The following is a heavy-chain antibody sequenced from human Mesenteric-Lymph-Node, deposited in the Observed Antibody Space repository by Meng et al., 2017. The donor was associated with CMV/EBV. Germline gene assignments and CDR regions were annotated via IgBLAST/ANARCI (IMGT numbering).Heavy chain of an antibody. CDR2: INQDGSEK. D-gene: IGHD6-6*01. CDR3: ARYSSSSSYYGLDV. V-gene: IGHV3-7*01. Sequence: GESLKISCAASGFTFSTYWMSWVRQAPGKGLEWVANINQDGSEKYCVDSVQGRFTISRDNAKNSLYLQMNSLRAEDTAVYYCARYSSSSSYYGLDVWGQGTTVTVSS. J-gene: IGHJ6*02. CDR1: GFTFSTYW.